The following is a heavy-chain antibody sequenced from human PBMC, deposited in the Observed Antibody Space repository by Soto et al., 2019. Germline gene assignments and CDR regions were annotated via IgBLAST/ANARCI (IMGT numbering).Heavy chain of an antibody. CDR2: ISGSGGST. J-gene: IGHJ6*02. CDR3: ASLQSRYPHTYYYYYYGMDV. CDR1: GFTFSSYA. V-gene: IGHV3-23*01. D-gene: IGHD3-16*02. Sequence: GGSLRLSCAASGFTFSSYAMSWVRQAPGKGLEWVSAISGSGGSTYYADSVKGRFTISRDNSKNTLYLQMNSLRAEDTAVYYCASLQSRYPHTYYYYYYGMDVWGQGTTVTVSS.